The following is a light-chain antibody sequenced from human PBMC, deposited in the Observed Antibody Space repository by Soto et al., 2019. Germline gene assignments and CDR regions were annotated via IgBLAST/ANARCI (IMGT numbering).Light chain of an antibody. J-gene: IGKJ5*01. Sequence: DIQMTQSPSSLSASLGARVTISCRASQSISSYLDWYQQKPGKAPKLLIYAASSLHSGVPSRFSGSGSGTNFTLTISSLQPEDFATYYCQQANSFPITFGQGTRLEIK. CDR1: QSISSY. CDR3: QQANSFPIT. V-gene: IGKV1-12*01. CDR2: AAS.